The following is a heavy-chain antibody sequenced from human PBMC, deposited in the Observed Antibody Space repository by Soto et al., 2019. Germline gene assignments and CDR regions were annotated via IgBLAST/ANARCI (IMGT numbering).Heavy chain of an antibody. D-gene: IGHD6-19*01. J-gene: IGHJ4*02. CDR3: ARVSIAVAGIAYYFDY. V-gene: IGHV3-30-3*01. Sequence: QVQLVESGGGVVQPGRSLRLSCAASGFSFSSCAMYWVRQAPGKGLEWVAVISHDGSNKYYADSVKGRFTISRDNSINTLYLQMNSLRAEDTAVYYCARVSIAVAGIAYYFDYWGQGTLVTVSS. CDR1: GFSFSSCA. CDR2: ISHDGSNK.